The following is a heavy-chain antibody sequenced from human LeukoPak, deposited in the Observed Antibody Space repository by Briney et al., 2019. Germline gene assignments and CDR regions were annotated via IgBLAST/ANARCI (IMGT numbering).Heavy chain of an antibody. CDR3: ARQSGYCGGDCCFFDY. D-gene: IGHD2-21*01. J-gene: IGHJ4*02. V-gene: IGHV5-51*01. Sequence: GESLKISCKGSGYSFTSYWIGWVRQMPGKGLEWMGIIYPGDSDTRYSPSFQGQVTISADKSISTAYLQWSSLKAPDTAMYYCARQSGYCGGDCCFFDYWGQGTLVTVSS. CDR1: GYSFTSYW. CDR2: IYPGDSDT.